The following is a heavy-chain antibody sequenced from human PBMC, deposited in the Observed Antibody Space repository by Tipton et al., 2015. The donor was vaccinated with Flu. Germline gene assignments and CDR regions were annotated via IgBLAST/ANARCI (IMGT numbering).Heavy chain of an antibody. J-gene: IGHJ4*02. CDR1: GDSMGSRYY. CDR2: IHRAGNT. Sequence: TLSLTCSVSGDSMGSRYYWGWIRQAPGKGLEWIANIHRAGNTYYNPSLKSRVTISVDTSKNQFSLRLSSVTAADTAVYYCAREREFSYGYGFDYWGQGTLVTISS. V-gene: IGHV4-38-2*02. CDR3: AREREFSYGYGFDY. D-gene: IGHD5-18*01.